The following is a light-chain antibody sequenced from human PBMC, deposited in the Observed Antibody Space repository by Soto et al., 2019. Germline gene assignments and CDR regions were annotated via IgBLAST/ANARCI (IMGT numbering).Light chain of an antibody. CDR1: QSVRSDY. J-gene: IGKJ4*01. CDR2: GVS. CDR3: QQYGNSPLT. V-gene: IGKV3-20*01. Sequence: EIVMTQSPYTLSLSPGQSATLSCRPSQSVRSDYFAWYQQKPGQAPRVIIFGVSTRATGVPDRFSGSGSGTDFTLTISRLEPEDFALYYCQQYGNSPLTFGGGTKVDIK.